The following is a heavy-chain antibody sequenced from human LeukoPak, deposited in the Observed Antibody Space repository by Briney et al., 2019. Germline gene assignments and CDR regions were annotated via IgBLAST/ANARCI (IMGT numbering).Heavy chain of an antibody. D-gene: IGHD3-10*01. V-gene: IGHV4-39*01. Sequence: SATLSLTCTVSGDSIYITNYYWDWIRQPPGKGLEWIGNIFYSGDTKYNPSLKNRVTISMEPSKNQFSLRLSSVTAADTAVYYCARSVKKYGLRNWFDPWGQGSLVIASS. CDR1: GDSIYITNYY. CDR3: ARSVKKYGLRNWFDP. J-gene: IGHJ5*02. CDR2: IFYSGDT.